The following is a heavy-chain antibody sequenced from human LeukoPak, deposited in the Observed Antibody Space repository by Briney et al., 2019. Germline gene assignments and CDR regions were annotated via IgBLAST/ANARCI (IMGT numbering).Heavy chain of an antibody. Sequence: PSETLSLTCTVSGGSISSSSYCWGWIRQPPGKGLEWIGSIYYSGSTYYNPSLKSRVTISVDTSKNQFSLKLSSVTAADTAVYYCARILLTYARSLFDYWGQGTLVTVSS. CDR2: IYYSGST. V-gene: IGHV4-39*01. CDR1: GGSISSSSYC. D-gene: IGHD2-2*01. J-gene: IGHJ4*02. CDR3: ARILLTYARSLFDY.